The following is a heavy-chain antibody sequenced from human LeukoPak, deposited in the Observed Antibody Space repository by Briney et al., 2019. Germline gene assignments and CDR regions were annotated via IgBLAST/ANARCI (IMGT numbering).Heavy chain of an antibody. J-gene: IGHJ4*02. Sequence: GGSLRLSCAASGFTFSGSALHWVRQASGKGLEWVGRIRSTANGYATAYAASVKGRFTISRDDSKNMAYLQMNSLRAEDTAVYYCASSSWGYYHIDYWGQGTLVTVSS. V-gene: IGHV3-73*01. CDR2: IRSTANGYAT. CDR3: ASSSWGYYHIDY. CDR1: GFTFSGSA. D-gene: IGHD3-22*01.